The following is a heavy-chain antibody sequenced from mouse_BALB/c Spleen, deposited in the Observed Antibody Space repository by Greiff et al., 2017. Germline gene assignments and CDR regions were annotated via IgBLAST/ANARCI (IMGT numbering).Heavy chain of an antibody. D-gene: IGHD6-1*01. J-gene: IGHJ2*01. CDR1: GFTFSSYG. Sequence: EVKLVESGGGLVQPGGSLKLSCAASGFTFSSYGMSWVRQTPDKRLELVATINSNGGSTYYPDSVKGRFTISRDNAKNTLYLQMSSLKSEDTAMYYCARDNGLYYFDYWGQGTTLTVSS. CDR3: ARDNGLYYFDY. CDR2: INSNGGST. V-gene: IGHV5-6-3*01.